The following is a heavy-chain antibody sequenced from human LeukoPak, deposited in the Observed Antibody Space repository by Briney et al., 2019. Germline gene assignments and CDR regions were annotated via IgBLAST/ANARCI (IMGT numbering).Heavy chain of an antibody. D-gene: IGHD6-6*01. CDR2: IYPGDSDT. CDR1: GYSFTSYW. V-gene: IGHV5-51*01. Sequence: GESLKISCKGSGYSFTSYWIGWVRQMPGKGLEWMGIIYPGDSDTRYSPSFQGQVTISADKSISTAYLQWSSLKASDTAMYYCARPTHSSSSWGYYFDYWGQGTLVTVSS. J-gene: IGHJ4*02. CDR3: ARPTHSSSSWGYYFDY.